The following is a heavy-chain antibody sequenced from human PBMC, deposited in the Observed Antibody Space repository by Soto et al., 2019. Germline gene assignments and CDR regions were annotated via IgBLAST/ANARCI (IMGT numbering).Heavy chain of an antibody. D-gene: IGHD1-26*01. CDR2: IYYSGST. J-gene: IGHJ4*02. CDR1: GGSVSSGSYY. Sequence: QVQLQESGPGLVKPSETLSLTCTVSGGSVSSGSYYWSWIRQPPGKGLEWIGYIYYSGSTNYNPSLKSRVTISVDTSKNQFSLKLSSVTAADTAVYYCASSTVGEGYFDYWGQGTLVTVSS. CDR3: ASSTVGEGYFDY. V-gene: IGHV4-61*01.